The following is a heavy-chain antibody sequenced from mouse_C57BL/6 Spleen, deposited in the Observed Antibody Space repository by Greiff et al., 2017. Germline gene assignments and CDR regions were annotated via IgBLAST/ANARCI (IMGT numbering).Heavy chain of an antibody. Sequence: QVQLQQPGAELVKPGASVKLSCKASGYTFTSYWMQWVKQRPGQGLEWIGEIDPSDSYTNYNQKFKGKATLTVDTSSSTAYMQLSSLTSEDSAVYYCARFGTAGARGFAYWGQGTLVTVSA. CDR3: ARFGTAGARGFAY. J-gene: IGHJ3*01. V-gene: IGHV1-50*01. CDR2: IDPSDSYT. D-gene: IGHD3-1*01. CDR1: GYTFTSYW.